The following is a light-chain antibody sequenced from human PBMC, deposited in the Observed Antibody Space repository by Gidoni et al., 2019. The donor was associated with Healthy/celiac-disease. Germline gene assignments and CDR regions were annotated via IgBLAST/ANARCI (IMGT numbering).Light chain of an antibody. CDR3: QQYGSSPPKYT. Sequence: EIVLTLSPGTLSLSPGETATLSCRASQSVSSSYLAWYQQKPGQAPRLLIYGASSRATGIPDRFSGSGSGTDFTLTISRLEPEDFAVYYCQQYGSSPPKYTFGQGTKLEIK. CDR2: GAS. V-gene: IGKV3-20*01. J-gene: IGKJ2*01. CDR1: QSVSSSY.